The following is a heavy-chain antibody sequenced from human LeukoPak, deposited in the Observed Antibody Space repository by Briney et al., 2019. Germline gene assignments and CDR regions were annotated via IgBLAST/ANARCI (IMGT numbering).Heavy chain of an antibody. CDR1: GGSITSDNYY. J-gene: IGHJ4*02. V-gene: IGHV4-39*07. Sequence: SQTLSLTCTVSGGSITSDNYYCGWIRQPPGKGLEFIGSIYFGRTTYYTPSLKSRVTISIDASTNQFSLMLTSMTAADTAVYYCAGDSGQHNGYDWSHWGQGTLVTVSS. CDR3: AGDSGQHNGYDWSH. CDR2: IYFGRTT. D-gene: IGHD5-12*01.